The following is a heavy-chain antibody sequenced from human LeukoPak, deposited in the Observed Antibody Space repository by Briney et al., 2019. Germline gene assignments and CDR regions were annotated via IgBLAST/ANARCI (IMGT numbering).Heavy chain of an antibody. CDR1: GGSISSYY. Sequence: SETLSLTCTVSGGSISSYYWSWIRQPPGKGLEWIGYIYYSGSTNYNPSLKSRVTISVDTSKNQFSLKLSSVTAADTAVYYCARAYSSSWYGGGYYFDYWGQGTLVTVSS. CDR3: ARAYSSSWYGGGYYFDY. CDR2: IYYSGST. J-gene: IGHJ4*02. V-gene: IGHV4-59*01. D-gene: IGHD6-13*01.